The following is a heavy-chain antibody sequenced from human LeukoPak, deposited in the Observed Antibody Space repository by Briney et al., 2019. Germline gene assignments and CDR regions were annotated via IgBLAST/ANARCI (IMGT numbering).Heavy chain of an antibody. J-gene: IGHJ3*02. CDR3: ARPATIAVAGPDAFDI. V-gene: IGHV1-69*13. D-gene: IGHD6-19*01. CDR1: GGTFSSYA. CDR2: IIPIFGTA. Sequence: ASVEVSCKASGGTFSSYAISWVRQAPGQGLEWMGGIIPIFGTANYAQKFQGRVTITADESTSTAYMELSSLRSEDTAVYYCARPATIAVAGPDAFDIWGQGTMVTVSS.